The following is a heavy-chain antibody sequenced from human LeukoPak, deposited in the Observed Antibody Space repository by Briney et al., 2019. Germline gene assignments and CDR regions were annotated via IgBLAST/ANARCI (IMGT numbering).Heavy chain of an antibody. V-gene: IGHV3-7*01. Sequence: GSLRLSCAASGFSFISYWMSWARQAPGKGLEWVANIKQDGSAKNYVDSVKGRFTISRDNAKNLLYLQMNSLRAEDTAVYYCVGCAGNSCYFDYWGQGTLVIVSS. CDR2: IKQDGSAK. D-gene: IGHD2/OR15-2a*01. J-gene: IGHJ4*02. CDR1: GFSFISYW. CDR3: VGCAGNSCYFDY.